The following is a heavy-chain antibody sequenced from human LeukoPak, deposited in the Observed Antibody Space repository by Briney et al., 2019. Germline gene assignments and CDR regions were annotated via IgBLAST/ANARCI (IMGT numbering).Heavy chain of an antibody. CDR2: IYHSGST. V-gene: IGHV4-59*11. J-gene: IGHJ6*03. CDR3: ARGIDYYMDV. Sequence: SETLSLTCIVSGDSITNHYWSWIRQPPGKGLEWIGYIYHSGSTYYNPSLKSRVTISVDRSKNQFSLKLSSVTAADTAVYYCARGIDYYMDVWGKGTTVTVSS. CDR1: GDSITNHY. D-gene: IGHD2-21*01.